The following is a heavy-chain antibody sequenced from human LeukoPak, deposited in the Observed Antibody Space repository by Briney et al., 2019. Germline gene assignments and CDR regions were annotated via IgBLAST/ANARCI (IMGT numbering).Heavy chain of an antibody. CDR1: GFTFSSYS. CDR2: ISSSSSYI. D-gene: IGHD3-22*01. Sequence: GGSLRLSCAASGFTFSSYSMNWVRQAPGKGLEWVSSISSSSSYIYYADSVEGRFTISRDNAKNSLYLQMNSLRAEDTAVYYCARDSTMIVVENWFGLWGQARLVTVSS. CDR3: ARDSTMIVVENWFGL. V-gene: IGHV3-21*01. J-gene: IGHJ5*02.